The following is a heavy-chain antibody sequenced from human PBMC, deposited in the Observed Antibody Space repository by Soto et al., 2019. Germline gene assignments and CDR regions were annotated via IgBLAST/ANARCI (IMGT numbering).Heavy chain of an antibody. CDR2: ISSSSNTI. D-gene: IGHD7-27*01. Sequence: GGSLRLSCAASGFSFGAYSMNWVRQAPGKGLEWISYISSSSNTIYYADSVKGRFTISRDNDKNSLYLQMNSLRAEDTAMYYCASDVGNYYYYYYMDVWGKGTTVTVSS. J-gene: IGHJ6*03. V-gene: IGHV3-48*01. CDR1: GFSFGAYS. CDR3: ASDVGNYYYYYYMDV.